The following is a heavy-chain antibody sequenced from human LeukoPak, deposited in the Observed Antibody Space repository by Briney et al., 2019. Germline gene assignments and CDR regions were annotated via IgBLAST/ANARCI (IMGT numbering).Heavy chain of an antibody. CDR3: ARVGGSYFLASDY. D-gene: IGHD1-26*01. J-gene: IGHJ4*02. CDR1: GYTFTSYD. Sequence: ASVKVSCKASGYTFTSYDINWVRQATGQGLEGMGWMNPNSGNTGYAQKFQGRVTMTRDTSISTAYMELSRLRSGDTAVYYCARVGGSYFLASDYWGQGTLVTVSS. V-gene: IGHV1-8*02. CDR2: MNPNSGNT.